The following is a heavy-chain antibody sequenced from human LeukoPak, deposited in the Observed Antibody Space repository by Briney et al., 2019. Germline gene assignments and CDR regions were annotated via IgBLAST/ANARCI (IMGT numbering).Heavy chain of an antibody. J-gene: IGHJ4*02. Sequence: SETLSLTCTVSGGSISSSSFHWGWIRQPPGKGLEWIGNIYYSGSTYYNPSLKSRVTISVGTSKNQFSLKLSSMTAADTAVYYCARRPYSGYAYYFDYWGQGTLVTVSS. CDR3: ARRPYSGYAYYFDY. D-gene: IGHD5-12*01. V-gene: IGHV4-39*01. CDR1: GGSISSSSFH. CDR2: IYYSGST.